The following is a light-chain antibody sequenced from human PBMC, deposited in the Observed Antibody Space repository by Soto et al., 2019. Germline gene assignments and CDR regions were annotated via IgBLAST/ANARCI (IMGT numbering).Light chain of an antibody. J-gene: IGLJ1*01. Sequence: QSVLTQPASVSGSPGQSITISCTGTSSDVGGYDYVSWYQLHTSKAPKLMVFEVSNRPSGFSYRFSGSKSGNTASLTISGLQAEDEADYFCSSYSISTAYLFGTGTKVTVL. CDR2: EVS. CDR3: SSYSISTAYL. V-gene: IGLV2-14*01. CDR1: SSDVGGYDY.